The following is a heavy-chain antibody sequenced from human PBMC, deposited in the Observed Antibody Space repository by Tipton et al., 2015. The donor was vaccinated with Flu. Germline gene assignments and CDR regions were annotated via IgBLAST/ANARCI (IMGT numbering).Heavy chain of an antibody. V-gene: IGHV1-2*06. CDR3: AGEERDVVGEVIPEYSHYGLGV. CDR1: GYTFTDSF. CDR2: INPNTGGT. D-gene: IGHD3-16*02. J-gene: IGHJ6*02. Sequence: QLVQSGAEVKKPGASVKVSCTASGYTFTDSFLHWVRLAPGQGLEWMGRINPNTGGTNYAQNFQGRVTMTWDTSITTVYMELSRLRPDDTAVYFCAGEERDVVGEVIPEYSHYGLGVWGHGTTVTVSS.